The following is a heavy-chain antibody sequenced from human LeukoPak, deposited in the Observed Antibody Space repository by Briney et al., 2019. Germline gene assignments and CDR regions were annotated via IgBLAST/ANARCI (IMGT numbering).Heavy chain of an antibody. V-gene: IGHV2-70*04. CDR3: ARIPIESSSGWYFFDY. Sequence: SGLTLVNPTQTLTLTCTFSGFSLSTSGMRVSWIRQPPGKALGWLARIDWDDDKFYSTSLKTRLTISKDTSKKQVVLTMTNMDPVDTATYYCARIPIESSSGWYFFDYWGQGTLVTVSS. D-gene: IGHD6-13*01. J-gene: IGHJ4*02. CDR2: IDWDDDK. CDR1: GFSLSTSGMR.